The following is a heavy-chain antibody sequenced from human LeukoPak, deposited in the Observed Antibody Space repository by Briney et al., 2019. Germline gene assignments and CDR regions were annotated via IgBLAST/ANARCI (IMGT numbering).Heavy chain of an antibody. J-gene: IGHJ3*02. CDR3: ARSCGGACLSDLKDAFDI. V-gene: IGHV1-2*02. D-gene: IGHD2-21*02. CDR1: GYTFTDYY. Sequence: GASVKVSCKASGYTFTDYYMHWVRQAPGQGLEYMGWINPNSGGTNSAQNFQGRVTMTRDTSISTAYMELSRLRSDDTAVYYCARSCGGACLSDLKDAFDIWGQGTMVTVSS. CDR2: INPNSGGT.